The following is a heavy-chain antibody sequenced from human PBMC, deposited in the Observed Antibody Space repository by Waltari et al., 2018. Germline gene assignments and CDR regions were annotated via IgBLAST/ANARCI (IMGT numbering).Heavy chain of an antibody. D-gene: IGHD2-2*02. CDR3: ARDGTDCSSTSCYMPSNWFDP. CDR1: GYTFTSYG. V-gene: IGHV1-18*01. CDR2: ISAYNGNT. Sequence: QVQLVQSGAEVKKPGASVKVSCKASGYTFTSYGISWVRQAPGQGIEWMGWISAYNGNTNYAQKLQGRVTMTTDTSTSTAYMELRSLRSDDTAVYYCARDGTDCSSTSCYMPSNWFDPWGQGTLVTVSS. J-gene: IGHJ5*02.